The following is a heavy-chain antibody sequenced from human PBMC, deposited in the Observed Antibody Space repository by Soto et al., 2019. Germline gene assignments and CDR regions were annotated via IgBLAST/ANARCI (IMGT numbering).Heavy chain of an antibody. Sequence: QVQLVESGGGVVQPGRSLRLSCAASGFTFTTYGFHWVRQAPGKGLEWVALIWSDGSNRYYADSVKGRFTISRDNFKNTLYLQMNSLRAEDTAVYYCAREGHEGWFDPWGQGILVTVSS. CDR3: AREGHEGWFDP. J-gene: IGHJ5*02. CDR1: GFTFTTYG. CDR2: IWSDGSNR. V-gene: IGHV3-33*01.